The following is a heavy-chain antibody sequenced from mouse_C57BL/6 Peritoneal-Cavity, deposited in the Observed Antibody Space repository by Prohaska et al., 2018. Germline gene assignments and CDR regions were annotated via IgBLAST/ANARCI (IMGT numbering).Heavy chain of an antibody. CDR2: IRNKANNHAT. CDR3: THNWDGFAY. J-gene: IGHJ3*01. V-gene: IGHV6-6*01. Sequence: EVKLEESGGGLVQPGGSMKLSCAASGFTFSYAWMDWVRQSPGKGLEWVAEIRNKANNHATYYAESVKGRFTISRDDSKSSVYLQMNSLRAEDTGIYYCTHNWDGFAYWGQGTLVTVSA. CDR1: GFTFSYAW. D-gene: IGHD4-1*02.